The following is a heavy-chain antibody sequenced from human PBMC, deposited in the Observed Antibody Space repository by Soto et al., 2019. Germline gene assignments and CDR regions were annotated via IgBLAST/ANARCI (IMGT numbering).Heavy chain of an antibody. CDR3: AHRGKDGDAFDI. Sequence: QITLKESGPTVVKPTQTLTLTCTFSGLSLSTRRVGLGCIRQPPGKALELLALIYWDDDNRYSPSLKSRLTITSDTSKNQVVLTMTNMDPVDTATYYCAHRGKDGDAFDIWGQGRMVTVSS. CDR2: IYWDDDN. J-gene: IGHJ3*02. CDR1: GLSLSTRRVG. D-gene: IGHD6-13*01. V-gene: IGHV2-5*02.